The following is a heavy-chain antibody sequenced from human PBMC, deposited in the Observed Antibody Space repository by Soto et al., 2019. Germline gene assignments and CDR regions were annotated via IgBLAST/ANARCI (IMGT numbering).Heavy chain of an antibody. D-gene: IGHD6-25*01. CDR2: INNDGTST. CDR3: AVMAATLP. V-gene: IGHV3-74*01. J-gene: IGHJ5*02. CDR1: GFSFSSYW. Sequence: EVQLVESGGGLVQPGGSLRLSCAASGFSFSSYWMHWVRQTPGKGLMWVSRINNDGTSTVYADSVKGRFTVSRDNAKKPLDLQMNSLRAEDTAVYYCAVMAATLPWGQGTLVTVAS.